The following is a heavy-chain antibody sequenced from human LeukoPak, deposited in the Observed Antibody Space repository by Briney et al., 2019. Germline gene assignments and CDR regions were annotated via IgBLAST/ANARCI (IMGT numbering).Heavy chain of an antibody. D-gene: IGHD3-16*02. J-gene: IGHJ5*02. CDR2: ISGSGGST. CDR3: AKDDLILQSDYVWGSYRLQSLYEVNWFDP. Sequence: PGGSLRLSCAASGFTFSSYAMSWVRQDPGKGLEWVSAISGSGGSTYYADSVKGRFTISRDNSKNTLYLQMNSLRAEDTAVYYCAKDDLILQSDYVWGSYRLQSLYEVNWFDPWGQGTLVTVSS. CDR1: GFTFSSYA. V-gene: IGHV3-23*01.